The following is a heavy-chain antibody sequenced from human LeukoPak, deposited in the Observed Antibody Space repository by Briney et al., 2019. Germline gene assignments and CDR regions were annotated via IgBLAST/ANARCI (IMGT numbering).Heavy chain of an antibody. J-gene: IGHJ4*02. CDR2: IIPIFGTA. V-gene: IGHV1-69*01. D-gene: IGHD3-9*01. CDR3: ARASLPFDWLLLLGY. Sequence: ISWVREAXXXXLEWMGGIIPIFGTANYAQKFQGRVTITADESTSTAYMELSSLRSEDTAVYYCARASLPFDWLLLLGYWGQGTLVTVSS.